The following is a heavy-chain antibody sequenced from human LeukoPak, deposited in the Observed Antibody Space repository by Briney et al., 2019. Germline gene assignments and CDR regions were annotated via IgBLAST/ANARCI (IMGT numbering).Heavy chain of an antibody. D-gene: IGHD6-19*01. V-gene: IGHV4-38-2*02. CDR1: GYSISSGYY. CDR3: ARGTLYRGWSYYLDF. Sequence: SETLSLTCTVSGYSISSGYYWGWIRPPPGKGLEWIGNIYHSGSTYYKPSLKSRDTISEDTSKNQLSLKRSSVTAADTAVYYCARGTLYRGWSYYLDFWGQGSQVTVSS. J-gene: IGHJ4*02. CDR2: IYHSGST.